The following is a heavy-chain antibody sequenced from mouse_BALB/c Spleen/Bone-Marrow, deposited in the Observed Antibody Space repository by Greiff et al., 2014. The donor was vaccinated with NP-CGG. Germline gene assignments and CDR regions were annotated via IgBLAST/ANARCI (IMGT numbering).Heavy chain of an antibody. CDR3: ARAPNWDGGAWFAY. D-gene: IGHD4-1*01. J-gene: IGHJ3*01. CDR1: GFSLTGYG. V-gene: IGHV2-6-7*01. CDR2: IWGDGSI. Sequence: VQLVESGPGLVAPSQSLSITCTVSGFSLTGYGVNWVRQPPGKGLEWLGIIWGDGSIDYNSALKSRLSISKDNSKSQVFLKMNCLQTADTARYYCARAPNWDGGAWFAYWGQGTLVSVSA.